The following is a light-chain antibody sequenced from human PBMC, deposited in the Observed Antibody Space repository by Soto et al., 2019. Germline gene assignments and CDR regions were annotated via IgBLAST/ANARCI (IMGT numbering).Light chain of an antibody. Sequence: EIVLTQSPATLSLSPGERATLSCRASQSVSSYLAWYQQKPGQAPRLLIYDASNRATGIPARFSGSGSGTDFTFTISSLEPEDFAVYYCQQRSNWPRTWTFGQGTKVEIK. V-gene: IGKV3-11*01. J-gene: IGKJ1*01. CDR3: QQRSNWPRTWT. CDR2: DAS. CDR1: QSVSSY.